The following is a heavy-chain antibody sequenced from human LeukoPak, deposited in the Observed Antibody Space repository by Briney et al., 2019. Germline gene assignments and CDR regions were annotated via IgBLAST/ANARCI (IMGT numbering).Heavy chain of an antibody. CDR3: AKESGNNTPPV. CDR2: ISSSSSYI. D-gene: IGHD1/OR15-1a*01. J-gene: IGHJ6*02. CDR1: GFTFSSYS. V-gene: IGHV3-21*04. Sequence: PGGSLRLSCAASGFTFSSYSMNWVRQAPGKGLEWVSSISSSSSYIYYADSVKGRFTISRDNSKNKLYLQMNSLRAEDTAVYYCAKESGNNTPPVWGQGTPVTVSS.